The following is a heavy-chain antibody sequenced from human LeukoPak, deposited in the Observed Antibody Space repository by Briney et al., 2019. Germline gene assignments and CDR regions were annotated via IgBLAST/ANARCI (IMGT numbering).Heavy chain of an antibody. J-gene: IGHJ2*01. V-gene: IGHV4-59*01. Sequence: SETLSLTCTVSGGSISSYYWSWIRQPPGKGLEWIGYIYYSGSTNYNPSLKSRVTISVDTSKNQFSLKLSSVTAADTAVYYCVRGPFLEWLSQYWYFDLWGRGTLVTVSS. D-gene: IGHD3-3*02. CDR1: GGSISSYY. CDR3: VRGPFLEWLSQYWYFDL. CDR2: IYYSGST.